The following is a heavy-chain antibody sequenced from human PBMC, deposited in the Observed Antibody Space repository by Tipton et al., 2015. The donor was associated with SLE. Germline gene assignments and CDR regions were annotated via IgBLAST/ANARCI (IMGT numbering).Heavy chain of an antibody. CDR1: GYTFTSYA. V-gene: IGHV1-69*01. CDR2: IIPIFGTA. Sequence: QVQLVQSGAEVKKPGASVKVSCKASGYTFTSYAISWERQAPGQGLEWMGGIIPIFGTANYAQKFQGRVTITADESTSTAYMELSSLRSEDTAVYYCAMGRSPQLWELCLDCWGQGTLVTVSS. J-gene: IGHJ4*02. D-gene: IGHD1-26*01. CDR3: AMGRSPQLWELCLDC.